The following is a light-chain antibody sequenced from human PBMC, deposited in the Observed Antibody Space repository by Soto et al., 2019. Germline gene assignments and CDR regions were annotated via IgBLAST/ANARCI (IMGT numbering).Light chain of an antibody. CDR1: SSDVGGYNY. J-gene: IGLJ1*01. V-gene: IGLV2-14*01. Sequence: QSVLTQPASVSGSPGQSITISCTGTSSDVGGYNYVSWYQQHPGKAPKLMIYDVSNRPSGVYNRFSGSKSGNTASLTISGLQSEDEADYYCTSYTGSSTHVFGTGTKVTVL. CDR2: DVS. CDR3: TSYTGSSTHV.